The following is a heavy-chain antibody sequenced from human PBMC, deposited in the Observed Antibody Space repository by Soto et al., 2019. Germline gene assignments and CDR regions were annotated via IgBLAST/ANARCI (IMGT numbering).Heavy chain of an antibody. Sequence: ASAKVSCMTAGYRFPSYGISWVRKAPGQGLEWMGWISAYNGDTNYAQKLQGRVTMTTDASTSTAYMELRSLRSDDTAVYYCASDRGVGAIKFDYWGQGTLVTVSS. CDR3: ASDRGVGAIKFDY. D-gene: IGHD1-26*01. V-gene: IGHV1-18*01. J-gene: IGHJ4*02. CDR1: GYRFPSYG. CDR2: ISAYNGDT.